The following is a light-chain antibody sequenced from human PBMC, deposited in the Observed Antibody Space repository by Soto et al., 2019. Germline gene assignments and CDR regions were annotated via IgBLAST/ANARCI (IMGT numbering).Light chain of an antibody. J-gene: IGKJ1*01. Sequence: DIQMTQFPSSLSASVGDRVTITCRASQGIRNDLGWYQQKPGKAPKRLIYAASSLQSGVPSRFSGSGSGTEFTLEISSLQPEVSAIFYCLHHSTYPLTFGQGTKVEIK. CDR3: LHHSTYPLT. V-gene: IGKV1-17*01. CDR2: AAS. CDR1: QGIRND.